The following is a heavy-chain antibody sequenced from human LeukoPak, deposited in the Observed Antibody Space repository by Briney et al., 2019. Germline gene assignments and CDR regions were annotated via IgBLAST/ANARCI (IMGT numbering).Heavy chain of an antibody. CDR2: IDYSAYT. Sequence: SETLSLTCNVSTDSISSSSYYWGWIRQPPGKGLEWIGSIDYSAYTYYNPSLKSRVTISVDTSKNQFSLKLSSVTAADTAVYFCARGRVSSSTWYSTYYYYFYMDVWGKGTTVTVSS. CDR1: TDSISSSSYY. CDR3: ARGRVSSSTWYSTYYYYFYMDV. J-gene: IGHJ6*03. D-gene: IGHD1-1*01. V-gene: IGHV4-39*07.